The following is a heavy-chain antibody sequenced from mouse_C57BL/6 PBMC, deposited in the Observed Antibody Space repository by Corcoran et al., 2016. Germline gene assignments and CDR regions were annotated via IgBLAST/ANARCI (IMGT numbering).Heavy chain of an antibody. J-gene: IGHJ2*01. Sequence: EVQLQQSGPELVKPGASVKISCKASGYTFTDYYMNWVKQSHGKSLEWIGDINPNNGGTSYNQKFKGKATLTVGKSSSTAYMELRSLTSADSAVYYCARRRLGGLDYWGQGTTLTVSS. CDR2: INPNNGGT. CDR1: GYTFTDYY. CDR3: ARRRLGGLDY. D-gene: IGHD3-3*01. V-gene: IGHV1-26*01.